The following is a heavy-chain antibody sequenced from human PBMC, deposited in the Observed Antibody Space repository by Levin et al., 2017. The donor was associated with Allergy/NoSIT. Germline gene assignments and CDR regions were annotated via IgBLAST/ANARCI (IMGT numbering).Heavy chain of an antibody. CDR1: GYTFTSYA. CDR3: ARNDFWSGRDAFDI. J-gene: IGHJ3*02. Sequence: ASVKVSCKASGYTFTSYAMNWVRQAPGQGLEWMGWINTNTGNPTYAQGFTGRFVFSLDTSVSTAYLQISSLKAEDTAVYYCARNDFWSGRDAFDIWGQGTMVTVSS. D-gene: IGHD3-3*01. CDR2: INTNTGNP. V-gene: IGHV7-4-1*02.